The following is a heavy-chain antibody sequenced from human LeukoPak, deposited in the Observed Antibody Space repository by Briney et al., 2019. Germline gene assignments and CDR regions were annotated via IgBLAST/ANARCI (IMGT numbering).Heavy chain of an antibody. CDR1: GFTFSTYA. D-gene: IGHD3-22*01. J-gene: IGHJ4*02. V-gene: IGHV3-30*18. Sequence: PGGSLRLSCGASGFTFSTYAMHWVRQTPDKGLEWVAVISSDGSNENYADSVKGRFIISRDNSKNTLYLQMNSLRAEDTAVYYCAKDHPSPYYYDSSGYLFDYWGQGTLVTVSS. CDR3: AKDHPSPYYYDSSGYLFDY. CDR2: ISSDGSNE.